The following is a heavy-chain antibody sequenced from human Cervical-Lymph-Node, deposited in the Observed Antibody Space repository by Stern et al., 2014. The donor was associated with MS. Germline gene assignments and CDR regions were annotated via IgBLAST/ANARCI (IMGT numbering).Heavy chain of an antibody. CDR2: LNHRGTS. J-gene: IGHJ4*02. CDR3: ARIPYYFVGFDY. Sequence: QVPLQQWGAGLLKPSETLSLTCGISGGPFVGYYWTWVRQAPGKGLEWIGELNHRGTSHYNPSLKSRVTLSGDTSRNQFSLTLTSVTAADTAVYYCARIPYYFVGFDYWSQGTLVTVSS. V-gene: IGHV4-34*01. CDR1: GGPFVGYY. D-gene: IGHD2/OR15-2a*01.